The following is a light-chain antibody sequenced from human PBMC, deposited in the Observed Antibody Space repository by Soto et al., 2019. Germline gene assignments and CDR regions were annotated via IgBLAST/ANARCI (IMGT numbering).Light chain of an antibody. Sequence: QLVLTQPPSASGAPGQRVTISCSGSSSNIGSNYVYWYQQLPGTAPKLLIYRNNQRPPGVPDRFSGSKSGTSASLAISGLRSEDEADYYCAAWDDSLSGLYVFGTGTKVTVL. CDR2: RNN. CDR1: SSNIGSNY. V-gene: IGLV1-47*01. J-gene: IGLJ1*01. CDR3: AAWDDSLSGLYV.